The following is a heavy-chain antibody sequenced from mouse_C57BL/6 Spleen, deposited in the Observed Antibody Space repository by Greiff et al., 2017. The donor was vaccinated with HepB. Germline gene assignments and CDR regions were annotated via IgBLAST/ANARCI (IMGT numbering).Heavy chain of an antibody. CDR1: GFTFSDYG. CDR3: ASSTGTRAMDY. J-gene: IGHJ4*01. CDR2: ISSGSSTI. D-gene: IGHD4-1*02. V-gene: IGHV5-17*01. Sequence: EVKLVESGGGLVKPGGSLKLSCAASGFTFSDYGMHWVRQAPEKGLEWVAYISSGSSTIYYGDTVKGRFTISRDNAKNTLFLQMTSLRSEDTAMYYCASSTGTRAMDYWGQGTSVTVSS.